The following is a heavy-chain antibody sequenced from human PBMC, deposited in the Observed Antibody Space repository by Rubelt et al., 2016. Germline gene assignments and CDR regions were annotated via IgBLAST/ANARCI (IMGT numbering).Heavy chain of an antibody. CDR2: FDPSDAYI. CDR3: GRGNSWYPL. D-gene: IGHD6-13*01. J-gene: IGHJ4*02. Sequence: EVQLVQSGAEVKKPGESLRISRKGSGYSFTNYWISWVRQMPGKGLEWMGRFDPSDAYINYSPSFKGHVTSSADKSISTAYLQWSSLKASDTAMYYCGRGNSWYPLWGQGTLVTVSS. V-gene: IGHV5-10-1*03. CDR1: GYSFTNYW.